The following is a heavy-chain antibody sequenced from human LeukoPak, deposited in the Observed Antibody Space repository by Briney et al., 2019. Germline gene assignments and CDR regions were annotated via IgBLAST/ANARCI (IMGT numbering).Heavy chain of an antibody. CDR2: LTPSGGT. D-gene: IGHD6-19*01. V-gene: IGHV1-2*02. CDR1: GYTFTGYY. CDR3: ARGGWSSDC. J-gene: IGHJ4*02. Sequence: ASVKVSCKASGYTFTGYYIHWVRQAPGQGLEWMGWLTPSGGTNYAQKFQGRVTLTRDTSISTAYMDLSRLTSDDTAVYYCARGGWSSDCWGQGILVTVSS.